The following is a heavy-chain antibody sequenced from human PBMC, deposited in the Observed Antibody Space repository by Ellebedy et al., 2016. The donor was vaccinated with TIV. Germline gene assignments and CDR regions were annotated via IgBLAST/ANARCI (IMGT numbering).Heavy chain of an antibody. CDR1: GFTFSSYG. CDR3: AREGEGYYYDSSGTDAFDI. D-gene: IGHD3-22*01. V-gene: IGHV3-21*01. CDR2: ISSSSSYI. J-gene: IGHJ3*02. Sequence: GESLKISCAASGFTFSSYGMHWVRQAPGKGLEWVSSISSSSSYIYYADSVKGRFTISRDNAKNSLYLQMNSLRAEDTAVYYCAREGEGYYYDSSGTDAFDIWGQGTMVTVSS.